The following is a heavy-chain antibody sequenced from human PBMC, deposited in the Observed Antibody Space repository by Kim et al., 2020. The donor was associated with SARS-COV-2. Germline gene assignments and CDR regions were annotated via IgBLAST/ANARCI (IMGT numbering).Heavy chain of an antibody. Sequence: GGSLRLSCAASGFTFSSYGMHWVRQAPGKGLEWVAVISYDGSNKYYADSVKGRFTISRDNSKNTLYLQMNSLRAEDTAVYYCAKPGLDYGDDNWFDPWG. D-gene: IGHD4-17*01. J-gene: IGHJ5*02. CDR2: ISYDGSNK. CDR3: AKPGLDYGDDNWFDP. V-gene: IGHV3-30*18. CDR1: GFTFSSYG.